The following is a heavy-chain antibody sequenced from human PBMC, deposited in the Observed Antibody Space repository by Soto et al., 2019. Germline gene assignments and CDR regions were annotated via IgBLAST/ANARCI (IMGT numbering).Heavy chain of an antibody. D-gene: IGHD2-21*01. J-gene: IGHJ6*02. V-gene: IGHV3-7*03. CDR1: GFTFSSYW. CDR2: IKQDGSEK. CDR3: ASWKGWGSCYYYYCLDG. Sequence: LRLSCAASGFTFSSYWMSWVRQAPGKGLEWVANIKQDGSEKYYVDSVKGRLTISRDNAKNSLYLQMNSLRAEDTAVYYCASWKGWGSCYYYYCLDGIGQANTITVSS.